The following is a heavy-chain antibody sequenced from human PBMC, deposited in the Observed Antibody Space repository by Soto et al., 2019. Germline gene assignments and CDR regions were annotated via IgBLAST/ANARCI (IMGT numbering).Heavy chain of an antibody. J-gene: IGHJ4*02. CDR1: GGTFSSYA. CDR2: IIPIFGTA. Sequence: SVKVSCKASGGTFSSYAISWVRQAPGQGLEWMGGIIPIFGTANYAQKLQGRVTITADKSTSTAYMELSNLRSEDTAVYYCAGDYGGNSGKYFDYWGQGTLVTVSS. V-gene: IGHV1-69*06. D-gene: IGHD4-17*01. CDR3: AGDYGGNSGKYFDY.